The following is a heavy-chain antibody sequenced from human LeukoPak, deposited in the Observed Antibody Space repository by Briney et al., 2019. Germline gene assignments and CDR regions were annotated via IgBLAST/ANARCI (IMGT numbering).Heavy chain of an antibody. J-gene: IGHJ4*02. CDR1: GGSISSGGHY. V-gene: IGHV4-31*03. D-gene: IGHD2-2*01. Sequence: SQTLSLTCTVSGGSISSGGHYWSWIRQHPGKGLEWIGYIYYSGSTYYNPSLKSRVTISVDTSKNQFSLKLSSVTAADTAVYYCARVQLGMHYFDYWGQGTLVTVSS. CDR3: ARVQLGMHYFDY. CDR2: IYYSGST.